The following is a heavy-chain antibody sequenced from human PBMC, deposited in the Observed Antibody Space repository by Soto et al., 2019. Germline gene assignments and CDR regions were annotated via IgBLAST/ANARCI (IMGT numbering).Heavy chain of an antibody. Sequence: SETLSLTCTVSGGSISSGGYYWSWIRQHPGKGLEWIGYIYYSGSTYYNQSLKSRVTISVDTSKNQFSLKLNSVTAADTAVYNCARSKVRDIVVVPAATNPYGMDVWGQGTTVTVSS. CDR2: IYYSGST. V-gene: IGHV4-31*03. D-gene: IGHD2-2*01. CDR3: ARSKVRDIVVVPAATNPYGMDV. J-gene: IGHJ6*02. CDR1: GGSISSGGYY.